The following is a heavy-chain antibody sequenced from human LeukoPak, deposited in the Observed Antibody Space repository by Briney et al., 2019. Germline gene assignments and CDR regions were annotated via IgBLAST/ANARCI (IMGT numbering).Heavy chain of an antibody. D-gene: IGHD3-3*01. J-gene: IGHJ6*02. CDR1: GYTFTSYD. Sequence: ASVKVSCKASGYTFTSYDINWVRQATGQGLEWMGWMNPNSGNTGYAQKFQGRVTMTRNTSISTAYMELSSLRPEDTAVYYCARDFWSGYYYYYYYGMDVWGQGTTVTVSS. V-gene: IGHV1-8*01. CDR2: MNPNSGNT. CDR3: ARDFWSGYYYYYYYGMDV.